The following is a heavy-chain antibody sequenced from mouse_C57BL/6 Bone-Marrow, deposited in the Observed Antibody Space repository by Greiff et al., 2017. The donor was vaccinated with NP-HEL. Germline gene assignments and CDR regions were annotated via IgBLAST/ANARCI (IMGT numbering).Heavy chain of an antibody. D-gene: IGHD2-3*01. CDR3: TKDDGYYYYYAMDY. V-gene: IGHV14-1*01. J-gene: IGHJ4*01. CDR2: IDPEDGDT. CDR1: GFNIKDYY. Sequence: VQLQQSGAELVRPGASVKLSCTASGFNIKDYYMHWVKQRPEQGLEWIGWIDPEDGDTEYAPKFQGKATMTADTSSNTAYLQLSSLTSEDTAVYYCTKDDGYYYYYAMDYWGQGTSVTVSS.